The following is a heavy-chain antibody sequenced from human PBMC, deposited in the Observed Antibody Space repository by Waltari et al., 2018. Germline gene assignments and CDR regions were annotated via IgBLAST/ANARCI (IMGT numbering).Heavy chain of an antibody. CDR2: INTNTGNP. V-gene: IGHV7-4-1*02. J-gene: IGHJ4*02. Sequence: QVQLVQSGSELKKSGASVKVSCKASGYIFTTYGINWVRQAPGQGLEWRGWINTNTGNPTYVQGFTGRFVFSLDTSVSTAYLQISSLKAEDSAIYYCARGGGTFSKPQYFDSWGQGTRVTVSS. CDR1: GYIFTTYG. CDR3: ARGGGTFSKPQYFDS. D-gene: IGHD1-26*01.